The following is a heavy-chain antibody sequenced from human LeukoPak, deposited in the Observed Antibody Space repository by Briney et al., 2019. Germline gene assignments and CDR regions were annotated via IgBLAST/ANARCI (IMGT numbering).Heavy chain of an antibody. V-gene: IGHV3-48*01. D-gene: IGHD6-19*01. Sequence: GRSLRLSCAASGFTFSSYSMNWVRQAPGKGLEWVSYISSSSSTIYYADSVKGRFTISRDNAKNSLYLQMNSLRAEDTALYYCASLAVADAFDIWGQGTMVTVSS. CDR1: GFTFSSYS. CDR3: ASLAVADAFDI. CDR2: ISSSSSTI. J-gene: IGHJ3*02.